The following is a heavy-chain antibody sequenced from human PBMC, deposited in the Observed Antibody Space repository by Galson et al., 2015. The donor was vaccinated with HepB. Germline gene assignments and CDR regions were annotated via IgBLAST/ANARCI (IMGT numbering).Heavy chain of an antibody. V-gene: IGHV1-24*01. CDR1: GYTLTELS. D-gene: IGHD2-21*02. J-gene: IGHJ3*02. Sequence: SVKVSCKVSGYTLTELSMHWVRQAPGKGLEWMGGFDPEDGETIYAQKFQGRVTMTEDTSTDTAYMELSSLRSEDTAVYYCARVSHSYCGGDCYSVLAPFDIWGQGTMVTVSS. CDR3: ARVSHSYCGGDCYSVLAPFDI. CDR2: FDPEDGET.